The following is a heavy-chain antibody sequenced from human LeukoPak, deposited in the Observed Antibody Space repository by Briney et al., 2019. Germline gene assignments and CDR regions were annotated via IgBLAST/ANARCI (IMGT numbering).Heavy chain of an antibody. CDR2: IYPGDSDT. J-gene: IGHJ4*02. CDR3: ARLRITMVRGVMVFDY. V-gene: IGHV5-51*01. D-gene: IGHD3-10*01. CDR1: GYSFTSYR. Sequence: GESLQISCKGSGYSFTSYRIGWVRQMPGKGLEWMGIIYPGDSDTRYSPSLQGQVTISADKSISTAYLQWSSLKASDTAMYYCARLRITMVRGVMVFDYWGQGTLVTVSS.